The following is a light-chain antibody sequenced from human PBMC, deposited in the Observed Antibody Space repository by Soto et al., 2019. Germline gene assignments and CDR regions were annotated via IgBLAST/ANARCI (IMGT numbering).Light chain of an antibody. V-gene: IGKV1-33*01. CDR2: SAS. J-gene: IGKJ4*01. CDR3: QQYEELPLT. CDR1: RAINNY. Sequence: IPMTQSPSSLSASVGDRVTLTCRTSRAINNYVNWYQHHPGRVPKLLISSASILQAGVPSRFSGERSGTDFTLIINNLQPEDFATYYCQQYEELPLTFGGGTRV.